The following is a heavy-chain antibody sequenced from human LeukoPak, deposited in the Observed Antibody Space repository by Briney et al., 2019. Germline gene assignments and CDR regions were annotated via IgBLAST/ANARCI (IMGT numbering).Heavy chain of an antibody. CDR2: ISGSGGST. Sequence: GGSLRLSFAASGFTFSSYAMSWVRQAPGKGLEWVSAISGSGGSTYYADSVKGRFPISRDNSKNTLYLQMDSLRAEDTAVYYCAKDPSYGGNWGGYYWGQGTLVTVSS. V-gene: IGHV3-23*01. CDR1: GFTFSSYA. J-gene: IGHJ4*02. CDR3: AKDPSYGGNWGGYY. D-gene: IGHD4-23*01.